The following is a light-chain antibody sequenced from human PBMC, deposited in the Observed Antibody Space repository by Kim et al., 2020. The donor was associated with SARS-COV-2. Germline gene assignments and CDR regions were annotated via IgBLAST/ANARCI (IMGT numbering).Light chain of an antibody. CDR3: SSYTTSSTLSYV. J-gene: IGLJ1*01. CDR1: SSDLGGYNY. Sequence: QSALTQPASVSGPPGQSITISCTGTSSDLGGYNYVSWYQQHPGKAPKLMIYDVSNRPSGVSNRFSGSKSGNTASLTISGLQAEDEADYYCSSYTTSSTLSYVFGTGTKVTVL. V-gene: IGLV2-14*03. CDR2: DVS.